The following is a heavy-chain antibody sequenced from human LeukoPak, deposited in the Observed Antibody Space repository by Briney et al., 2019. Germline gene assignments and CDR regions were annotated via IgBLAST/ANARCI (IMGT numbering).Heavy chain of an antibody. D-gene: IGHD6-19*01. CDR2: IYYSGST. CDR1: GGSISSYY. Sequence: RASETLSLTCTVSGGSISSYYWSWIRQPPGKGLEWIGYIYYSGSTNYNPSLKSRVTISVDTSKNQFSLKLSSVTAADTAVYYCARDLPSGWYNPGGYFDYWGQGTLVTVSS. J-gene: IGHJ4*02. CDR3: ARDLPSGWYNPGGYFDY. V-gene: IGHV4-59*12.